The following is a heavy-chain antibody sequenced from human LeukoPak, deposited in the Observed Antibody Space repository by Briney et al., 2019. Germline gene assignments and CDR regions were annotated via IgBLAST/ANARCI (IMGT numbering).Heavy chain of an antibody. CDR1: GGSFSGYY. J-gene: IGHJ4*02. V-gene: IGHV4-34*01. Sequence: SETLSLTCAVYGGSFSGYYWSWIRQPPGKGLEWIGEINHSGSTNYNPSLKSRVTMSIDTSKNQFSLNLSSVTAADTAVYYCARRHYEILSGYPSWGQGILVTVSS. D-gene: IGHD3-9*01. CDR2: INHSGST. CDR3: ARRHYEILSGYPS.